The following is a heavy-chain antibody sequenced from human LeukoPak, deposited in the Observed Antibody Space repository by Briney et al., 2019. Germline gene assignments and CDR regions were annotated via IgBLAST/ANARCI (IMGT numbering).Heavy chain of an antibody. J-gene: IGHJ6*02. Sequence: ASVKVSCKASGYTSTSYAISWVRQAPGQGLEWMGRIIPILGIANYAQKFQGRVTITADKSTSTAYMELSSLRTEDTAVYYCATESGEYCSSTSCYGYYYYGMDVWGQGTTVTVSS. CDR1: GYTSTSYA. CDR2: IIPILGIA. CDR3: ATESGEYCSSTSCYGYYYYGMDV. D-gene: IGHD2-2*01. V-gene: IGHV1-69*04.